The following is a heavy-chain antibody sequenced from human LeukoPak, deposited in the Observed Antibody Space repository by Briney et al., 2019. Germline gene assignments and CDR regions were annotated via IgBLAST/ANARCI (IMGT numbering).Heavy chain of an antibody. J-gene: IGHJ4*02. Sequence: SVKVSCKASGFTFTSSAMQWVRQARGQRHEWIGWIVVGSGNTNYAQKFQERVTITRDMSTSTAYMELSSLRSEDTAVYYCAAGVRFLEWLDFDYWGQGTLVTVSS. CDR1: GFTFTSSA. CDR3: AAGVRFLEWLDFDY. V-gene: IGHV1-58*02. D-gene: IGHD3-3*01. CDR2: IVVGSGNT.